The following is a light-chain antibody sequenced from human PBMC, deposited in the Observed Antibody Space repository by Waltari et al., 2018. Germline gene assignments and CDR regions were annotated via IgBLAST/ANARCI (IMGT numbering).Light chain of an antibody. J-gene: IGLJ2*01. CDR1: SSNIGARDG. CDR3: QSYDGSHVV. Sequence: QSVLTQPPSVSGAPGQRVTISCTGSSSNIGARDGVHWYQQLPGTAPRLLLYGNNNRPSGFPDRFSGSKSGTSASLAITGLQVEDEADYYCQSYDGSHVVFGGGTKLTVL. CDR2: GNN. V-gene: IGLV1-40*01.